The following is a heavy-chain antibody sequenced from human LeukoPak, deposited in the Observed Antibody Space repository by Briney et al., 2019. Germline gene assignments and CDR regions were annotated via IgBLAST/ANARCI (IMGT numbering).Heavy chain of an antibody. J-gene: IGHJ6*02. CDR1: GFTFSSYA. CDR3: AGGPYYDSSGYLPNYYGMDV. CDR2: ISYDASNK. D-gene: IGHD3-22*01. Sequence: GGSLRLSCAASGFTFSSYAMSWVRQAPGKGLEWVAVISYDASNKYYADSVKGRFTISRDNSKNTLYLQMNSLRAEDTAVYYCAGGPYYDSSGYLPNYYGMDVWGQGTTVTVSS. V-gene: IGHV3-30*04.